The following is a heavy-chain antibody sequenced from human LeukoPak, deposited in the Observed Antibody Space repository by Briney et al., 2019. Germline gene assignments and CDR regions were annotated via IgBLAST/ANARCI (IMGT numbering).Heavy chain of an antibody. Sequence: GRFTISRDNANNSLYLQMNSLRAEDTAMYYCVRICGAYANALDYWGQGTLVTVSS. CDR3: VRICGAYANALDY. J-gene: IGHJ4*02. V-gene: IGHV3-7*04. D-gene: IGHD2-21*01.